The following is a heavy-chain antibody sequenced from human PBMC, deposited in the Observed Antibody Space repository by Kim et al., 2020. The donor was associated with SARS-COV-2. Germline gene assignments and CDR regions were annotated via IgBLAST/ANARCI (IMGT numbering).Heavy chain of an antibody. J-gene: IGHJ4*02. Sequence: SETLSLTCTVSGGSISSYYWSWIRQPPGKGLEWIGYIYYSGSTNYNPSLKSRVTISVDTSKNQFSLKLSSVTAADTAVYYCARLDYGDYVGFDYWGQGTLVTVSS. CDR1: GGSISSYY. CDR3: ARLDYGDYVGFDY. CDR2: IYYSGST. D-gene: IGHD4-17*01. V-gene: IGHV4-59*08.